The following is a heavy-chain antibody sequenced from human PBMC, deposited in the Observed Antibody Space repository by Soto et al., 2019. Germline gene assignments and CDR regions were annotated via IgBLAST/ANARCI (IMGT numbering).Heavy chain of an antibody. CDR2: ISGSGGST. D-gene: IGHD3-16*01. Sequence: GGSLRLSCAASGFTFSSYAMSWVRQAPGKGLEWVSAISGSGGSTYYADSVKGRFTISRDNSKNTLYLQMNSLRAEDTAVYYCAKAWGPLYYYYMDVWGKGTTVTVSS. CDR1: GFTFSSYA. CDR3: AKAWGPLYYYYMDV. V-gene: IGHV3-23*01. J-gene: IGHJ6*03.